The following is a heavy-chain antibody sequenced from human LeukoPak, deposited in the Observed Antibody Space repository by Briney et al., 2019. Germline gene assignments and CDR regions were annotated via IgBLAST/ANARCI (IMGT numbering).Heavy chain of an antibody. D-gene: IGHD3-10*01. Sequence: PGGSLRLSCAASGFTFSSYSMNWVRQAPGKGLEWVSYISSSSSTIYYADSVKGRFTISRDNAQNSLYLQMNSLRVEDTAVYYCARGAITMGPWGQGTLVTVSS. J-gene: IGHJ5*02. CDR1: GFTFSSYS. CDR2: ISSSSSTI. CDR3: ARGAITMGP. V-gene: IGHV3-48*04.